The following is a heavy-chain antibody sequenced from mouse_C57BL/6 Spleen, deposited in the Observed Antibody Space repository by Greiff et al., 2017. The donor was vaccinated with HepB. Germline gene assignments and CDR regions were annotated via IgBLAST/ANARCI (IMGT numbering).Heavy chain of an antibody. J-gene: IGHJ2*01. V-gene: IGHV1-82*01. Sequence: QVQLQQSGPELVKPGASVKISCKASGYAFSSSWMNWVKQRPGKGLEWIGRIYPGDGDTNYNGKFKGKATLTADKSSSTAYMQLSSLTSEDSAVYFCARETYYGNYGLFDYWGQGTTLTVSS. CDR1: GYAFSSSW. CDR3: ARETYYGNYGLFDY. D-gene: IGHD2-10*01. CDR2: IYPGDGDT.